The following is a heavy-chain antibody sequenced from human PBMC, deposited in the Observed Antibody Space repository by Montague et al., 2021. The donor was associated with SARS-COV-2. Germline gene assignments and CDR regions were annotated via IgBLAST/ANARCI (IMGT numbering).Heavy chain of an antibody. D-gene: IGHD2-15*01. CDR3: ARHPIGSFPRYGMDV. V-gene: IGHV4-61*08. Sequence: SETLSLTCTVSGGSISSGGYYWSWIRQHPGEGLEWIGYIYYSGSTNYNPSLKSRVTISVDTSKNQFSLKLSSVTAADTAVYYCARHPIGSFPRYGMDVWGQGTTVTVSS. J-gene: IGHJ6*02. CDR1: GGSISSGGYY. CDR2: IYYSGST.